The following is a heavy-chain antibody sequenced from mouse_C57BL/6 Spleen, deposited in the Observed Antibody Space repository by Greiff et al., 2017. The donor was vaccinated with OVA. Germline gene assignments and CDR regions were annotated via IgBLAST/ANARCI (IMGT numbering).Heavy chain of an antibody. V-gene: IGHV1-53*01. Sequence: QVQLQQPGTELVKPGASVKLSCTASGYTFTSYWMHWVKQGPGQGLEWIGNINPSNGGTNYNEKFKSKATLTVDNSYSTAYLQLRSLTSEDSAVFECARRAGRDFYAMDYWGQGTSVTVSS. CDR3: ARRAGRDFYAMDY. CDR2: INPSNGGT. CDR1: GYTFTSYW. J-gene: IGHJ4*01. D-gene: IGHD3-3*01.